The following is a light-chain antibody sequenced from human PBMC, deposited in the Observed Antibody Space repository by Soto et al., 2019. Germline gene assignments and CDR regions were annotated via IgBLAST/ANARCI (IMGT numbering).Light chain of an antibody. J-gene: IGKJ4*01. CDR1: QSVSSNH. CDR3: QRYGSSPLT. Sequence: EIVLTQSPGTLSLSPGERATLSCRASQSVSSNHLAWYQQKPGQAPRLLIYAASTRASGIPDRFSGSGSGTDFTLTISRLEPEDLAVYYCQRYGSSPLTFGGGTKVEIK. CDR2: AAS. V-gene: IGKV3-20*01.